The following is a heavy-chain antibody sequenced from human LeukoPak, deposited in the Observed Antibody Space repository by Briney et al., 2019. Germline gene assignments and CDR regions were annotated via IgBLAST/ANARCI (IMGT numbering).Heavy chain of an antibody. CDR2: ISDYTGYT. J-gene: IGHJ6*02. V-gene: IGHV1-18*01. Sequence: ASVRVSCKASGDTFTTYGGSWVRQAPGQGLEWMGLISDYTGYTNYTPKLQGRVHMTPATPTNPAYMELRSLRSDDTAAYYCARRGSSVKYYGMDVWGQGTNVTVSS. D-gene: IGHD2-2*01. CDR3: ARRGSSVKYYGMDV. CDR1: GDTFTTYG.